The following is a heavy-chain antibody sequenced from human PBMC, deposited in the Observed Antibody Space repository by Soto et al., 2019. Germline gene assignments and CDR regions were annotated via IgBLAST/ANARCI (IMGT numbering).Heavy chain of an antibody. CDR1: GFTFSSYA. CDR3: AKNYFFDP. D-gene: IGHD3-9*01. CDR2: ISTSGVP. J-gene: IGHJ5*02. V-gene: IGHV3-23*01. Sequence: EVQVLESGGGLVQPGGSLRLSCAASGFTFSSYAMSWARQAPGKGLEWVSSISTSGVPHYADSVKGRFTISRDNSENTLDLQMFSLTPEDTAVYYCAKNYFFDPWGRGTLVTVSS.